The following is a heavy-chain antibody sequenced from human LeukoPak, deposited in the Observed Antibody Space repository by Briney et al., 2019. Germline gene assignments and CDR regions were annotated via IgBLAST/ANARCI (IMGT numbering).Heavy chain of an antibody. CDR2: INSDGSNT. D-gene: IGHD3-22*01. Sequence: GGSLRPSCAASGFPFSSYWMHWIPQVPGKGLVWVSRINSDGSNTRYADSVKGRFTIFRDNAKNTLYLQMNSLRAEDTAVYYCARDLELVYYDSSGYDYWGQGTLVIVSS. V-gene: IGHV3-74*01. CDR1: GFPFSSYW. J-gene: IGHJ4*02. CDR3: ARDLELVYYDSSGYDY.